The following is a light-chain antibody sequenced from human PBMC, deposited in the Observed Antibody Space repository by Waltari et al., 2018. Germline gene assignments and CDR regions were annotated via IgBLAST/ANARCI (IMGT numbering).Light chain of an antibody. CDR1: QSLVSRDGNTY. Sequence: DVVMTQSPLSLPVTLGQPASISCRSSQSLVSRDGNTYFNWFHQRPGQSPRRLLYKVSNRDSGVPDRFSGSGSGTDFTLRISMVEAEDVGDYYCMQGTHWPWTFGPGTKVEI. V-gene: IGKV2-30*01. CDR3: MQGTHWPWT. J-gene: IGKJ1*01. CDR2: KVS.